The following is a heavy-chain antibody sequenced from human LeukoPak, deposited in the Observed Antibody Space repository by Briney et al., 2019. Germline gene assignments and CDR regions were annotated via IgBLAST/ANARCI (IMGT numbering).Heavy chain of an antibody. CDR2: ITDSGGVT. CDR3: AKLWRGSYPRYFDY. J-gene: IGHJ4*02. Sequence: GGSLRLSCAASGFTFRSYAMSWVRQAPGKGLEWVSVITDSGGVTFYADSVKGRFTISRVNSKNALYLQMNSLSAEDSAIYYCAKLWRGSYPRYFDYWGQGALVTVSS. V-gene: IGHV3-23*01. CDR1: GFTFRSYA. D-gene: IGHD1-26*01.